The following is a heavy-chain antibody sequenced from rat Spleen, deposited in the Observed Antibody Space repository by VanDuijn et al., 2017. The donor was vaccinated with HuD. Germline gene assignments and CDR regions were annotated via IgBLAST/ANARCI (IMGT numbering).Heavy chain of an antibody. D-gene: IGHD1-8*01. CDR1: GYSITSNY. J-gene: IGHJ2*01. CDR2: INYSGST. Sequence: EVQLQESGPGLVKPSHSLSLTCSVTGYSITSNYWGWIRKFPGNKMEWMGYINYSGSTTYNPSLKSRISITRDSSKNQFFLQLNYVTPEDTATDYCAREGATVDYWGQGVMVTVAS. V-gene: IGHV3-1*01. CDR3: AREGATVDY.